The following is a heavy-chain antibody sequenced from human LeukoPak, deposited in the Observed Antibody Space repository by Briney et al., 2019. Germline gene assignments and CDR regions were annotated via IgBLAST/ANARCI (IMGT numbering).Heavy chain of an antibody. Sequence: GGSLTLSCAASGFTFTRYWMSWVRQAPGKGLQWVANIKQDGSDKNYVASVKGRFTISRDNAQNSLYLQVNSLSAEDTAVYYCARIGYSSSTFDYWGQGTLVTVSS. V-gene: IGHV3-7*05. CDR1: GFTFTRYW. CDR2: IKQDGSDK. CDR3: ARIGYSSSTFDY. D-gene: IGHD6-6*01. J-gene: IGHJ4*02.